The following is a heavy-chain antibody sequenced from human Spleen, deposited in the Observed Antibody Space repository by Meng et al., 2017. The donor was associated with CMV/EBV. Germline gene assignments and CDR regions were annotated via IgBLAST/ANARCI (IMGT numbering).Heavy chain of an antibody. CDR3: AGPSSQPDY. V-gene: IGHV1-69*05. D-gene: IGHD6-13*01. CDR2: SIRSFGTA. Sequence: RVSCKPSRGTFSSYAINWVRQGRGEGHEWMGGSIRSFGTASYEQKFQGRVTITTDESTSTAYMELSSLRSEDTAVYYCAGPSSQPDYWGQGTLVTVSS. J-gene: IGHJ4*02. CDR1: RGTFSSYA.